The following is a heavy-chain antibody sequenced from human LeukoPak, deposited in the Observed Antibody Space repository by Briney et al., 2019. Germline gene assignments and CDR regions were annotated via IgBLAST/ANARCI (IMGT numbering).Heavy chain of an antibody. CDR2: ISSSSSYI. J-gene: IGHJ3*02. CDR3: ARGLDYGVYHGAFDI. CDR1: GFTFSSYS. D-gene: IGHD4-17*01. Sequence: GGSLRLSCAASGFTFSSYSMNWVRQAPGKGLEWVSSISSSSSYIYYADSVKGRFTISRDNAKNSLYLQMNSLRAEDTAVYYCARGLDYGVYHGAFDIWGQGTMVTVSS. V-gene: IGHV3-21*01.